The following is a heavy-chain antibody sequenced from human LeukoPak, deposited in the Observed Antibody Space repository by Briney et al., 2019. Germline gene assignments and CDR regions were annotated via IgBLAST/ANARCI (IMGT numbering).Heavy chain of an antibody. V-gene: IGHV3-48*03. CDR1: GFTFSSDE. CDR3: ARERLYYDSSGYYGY. CDR2: ISSSGRTR. Sequence: GGSLRLSCAASGFTFSSDEMNWVRQVPGKGLEWVSYISSSGRTRYYADSVKGRFTISRDNAKNSLYLQMNSLRAEDTAVYYCARERLYYDSSGYYGYWGQGTLVTVSS. J-gene: IGHJ4*02. D-gene: IGHD3-22*01.